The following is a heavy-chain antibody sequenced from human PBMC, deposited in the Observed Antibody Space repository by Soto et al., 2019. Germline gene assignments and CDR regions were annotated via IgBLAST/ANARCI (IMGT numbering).Heavy chain of an antibody. J-gene: IGHJ4*02. V-gene: IGHV3-11*04. CDR1: GFTFSDYY. Sequence: GGSLRLSCAASGFTFSDYYMSWIRQAPGKGLEWVSYISSSGSTIYYADSVKGRFTISRDNAKNSLYLQMNSLRAEDTAVYYCARDSLVHANIDCDYWGQGTLVTVSS. CDR2: ISSSGSTI. D-gene: IGHD2-15*01. CDR3: ARDSLVHANIDCDY.